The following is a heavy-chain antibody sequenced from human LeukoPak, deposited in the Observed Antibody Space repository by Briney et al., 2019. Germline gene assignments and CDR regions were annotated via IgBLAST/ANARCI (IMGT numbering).Heavy chain of an antibody. CDR2: IKQSGST. CDR3: ANEWSAFDF. J-gene: IGHJ3*01. CDR1: GDFKSCHK. D-gene: IGHD3-3*01. Sequence: SETLSLTCTVSGDFKSCHKWNWIRQSPGKGLEWIGYIKQSGSTNYNPSLKSRVTISVDTSKNQFSPQLRSVTAADTAVYYCANEWSAFDFWGQGTMVTVSS. V-gene: IGHV4-59*11.